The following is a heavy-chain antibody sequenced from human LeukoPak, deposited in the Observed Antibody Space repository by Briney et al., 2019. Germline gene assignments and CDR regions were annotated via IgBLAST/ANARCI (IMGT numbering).Heavy chain of an antibody. V-gene: IGHV3-23*01. D-gene: IGHD3-3*01. CDR2: ISGSGGST. J-gene: IGHJ5*02. Sequence: GGSLRLSCAASGFTFSSYAMSWVRQAPGKGLEWVSSISGSGGSTYYADSVKGRFTISRDNSKNTLYLQMNSLRAEDTAVYYCAKTPPNTISDHYDFWSGYRLNWFDPWGQGTLVTVSS. CDR3: AKTPPNTISDHYDFWSGYRLNWFDP. CDR1: GFTFSSYA.